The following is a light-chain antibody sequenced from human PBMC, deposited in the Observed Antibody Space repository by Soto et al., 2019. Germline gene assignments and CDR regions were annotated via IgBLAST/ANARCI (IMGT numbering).Light chain of an antibody. Sequence: SALTKPASVSGSPGQSITISCTGTSSDVGGYNYVSWYQQHPGKAPKLMIYDVSNRPSGVSNRFSGSKSGNTASLTISGLQAEDEADYYCSSYTSSSTLGFGGGTKLTVL. J-gene: IGLJ3*02. CDR2: DVS. CDR3: SSYTSSSTLG. V-gene: IGLV2-14*01. CDR1: SSDVGGYNY.